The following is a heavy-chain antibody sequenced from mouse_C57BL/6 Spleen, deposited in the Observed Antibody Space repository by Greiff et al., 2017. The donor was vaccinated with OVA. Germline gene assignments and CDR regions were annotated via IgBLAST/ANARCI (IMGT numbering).Heavy chain of an antibody. CDR1: GFTFSSYA. V-gene: IGHV5-4*01. CDR2: ISDGGSYT. J-gene: IGHJ4*01. CDR3: ARDRGSSYEGYYAMDY. Sequence: EVQLVESGGGLVKPGGSLKLSCAASGFTFSSYALSWVRQTPEKRLEWVATISDGGSYTYYPDNVKGRFTISRDHAKNNLYLQMSHLKSEDAAMYYCARDRGSSYEGYYAMDYWGQGTSVTVSS. D-gene: IGHD1-1*01.